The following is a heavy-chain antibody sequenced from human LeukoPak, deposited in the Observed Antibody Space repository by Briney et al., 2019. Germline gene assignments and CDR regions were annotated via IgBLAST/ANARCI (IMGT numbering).Heavy chain of an antibody. Sequence: GGSLRLSCAASGFTLSRYWMSWVRQAPGKRLEWVANIKQDGSEKYYVDSVKGRFTISRDNAKNSLYLQMNSLRAEDTAVYYCARADIVVVPAAMDVWGQGTTVTVSS. D-gene: IGHD2-2*01. V-gene: IGHV3-7*01. J-gene: IGHJ6*02. CDR1: GFTLSRYW. CDR2: IKQDGSEK. CDR3: ARADIVVVPAAMDV.